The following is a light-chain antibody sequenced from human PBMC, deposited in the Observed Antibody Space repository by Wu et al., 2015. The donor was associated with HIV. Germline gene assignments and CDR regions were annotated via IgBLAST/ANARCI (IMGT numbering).Light chain of an antibody. V-gene: IGKV3-11*01. CDR1: QSVSSY. CDR2: DAS. Sequence: EIVLTQSPATLSLSPGERATLSCRASQSVSSYLAWYQQKPGQAPRLLIYDASNRATGIPARFSGSGSGTDFTLTISSLEPEDFAVYYCQQRSNWPRSLAEGTKRGDQT. J-gene: IGKJ2*03. CDR3: QQRSNWPRS.